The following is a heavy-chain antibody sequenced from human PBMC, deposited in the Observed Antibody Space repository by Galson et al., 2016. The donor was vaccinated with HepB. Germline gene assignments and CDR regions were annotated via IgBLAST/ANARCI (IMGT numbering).Heavy chain of an antibody. CDR1: GFSVSSNY. V-gene: IGHV3-53*01. CDR3: AREAIAAAGTHDACDI. CDR2: IYSGGST. D-gene: IGHD6-13*01. Sequence: SLRLSCAASGFSVSSNYIIWVRQAPGKGLEWVSAIYSGGSTYYADAVKGHFTVSRDNPKNTVYLQMNSLRAEDTAVYYCAREAIAAAGTHDACDIWGQGTMVTVRS. J-gene: IGHJ3*02.